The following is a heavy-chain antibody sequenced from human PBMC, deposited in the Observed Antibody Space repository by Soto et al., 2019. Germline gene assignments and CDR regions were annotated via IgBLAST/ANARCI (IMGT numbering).Heavy chain of an antibody. J-gene: IGHJ5*02. CDR3: AREITFGGVIANNWFDP. V-gene: IGHV4-30-2*01. Sequence: THPHTSTVSGGTSISGGYCWSWIRKPPGKGLEWIGYIYHSGSTYYNPSLKSRVTISVDRSKNQFSLKLSSVTAADTAVYYCAREITFGGVIANNWFDPWGQGTLVTVSS. D-gene: IGHD3-16*02. CDR1: GGTSISGGYC. CDR2: IYHSGST.